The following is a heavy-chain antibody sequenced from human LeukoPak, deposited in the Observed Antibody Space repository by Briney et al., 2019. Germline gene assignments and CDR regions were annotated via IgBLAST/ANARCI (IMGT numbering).Heavy chain of an antibody. CDR1: GFTFSDYW. CDR2: ISSSSSTI. J-gene: IGHJ3*02. V-gene: IGHV3-48*04. CDR3: ARDDDAFDI. Sequence: GGSLRLSCAASGFTFSDYWMTWVRQAPGKGLEWVSYISSSSSTIYYADSVKGRFTISSDNAKNSLYLQMNSLRAEDTAVYYCARDDDAFDIWGQGTMVTVSS.